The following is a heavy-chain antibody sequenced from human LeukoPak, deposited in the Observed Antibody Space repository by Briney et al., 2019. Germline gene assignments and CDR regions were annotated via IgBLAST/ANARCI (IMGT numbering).Heavy chain of an antibody. Sequence: ASVKVSCKASGYTFTVYYMHWGRQAPGQGLECMGWINPNTGGTNSAQKFQGRVTMTRDTSISTAYMELSGLRSDDTAVYYCARVGGYCTTARCSYGMDVWGQGTTVTVSS. J-gene: IGHJ6*02. D-gene: IGHD2-2*01. V-gene: IGHV1-2*02. CDR3: ARVGGYCTTARCSYGMDV. CDR1: GYTFTVYY. CDR2: INPNTGGT.